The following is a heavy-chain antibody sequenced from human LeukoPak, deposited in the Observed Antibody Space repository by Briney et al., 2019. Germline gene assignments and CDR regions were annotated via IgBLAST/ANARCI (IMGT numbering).Heavy chain of an antibody. Sequence: ASVKVSCKPSGYTFSTYDINWVRQAAGQGLEWMGWMNPNSGNTGFAQKFQGRATITRDTSITTAYLELSSLRSEDTAVNYCARAIRYQLLSDYWGQGTLVTVSS. CDR1: GYTFSTYD. D-gene: IGHD2-2*01. J-gene: IGHJ4*02. V-gene: IGHV1-8*03. CDR2: MNPNSGNT. CDR3: ARAIRYQLLSDY.